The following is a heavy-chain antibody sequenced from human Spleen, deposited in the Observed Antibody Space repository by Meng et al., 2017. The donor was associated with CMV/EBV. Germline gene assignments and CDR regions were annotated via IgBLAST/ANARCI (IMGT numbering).Heavy chain of an antibody. Sequence: SETLSLTCTVSGYSISSGYYWGWIRQPPGKGLEWIGSIYHSGSTYYNPSLKSRVTISVDTSKNQFSLKLSSVTAADTAVYYCARAPFTIFGVVIIRWYFDYWGQGTLVTVSS. D-gene: IGHD3-3*01. CDR3: ARAPFTIFGVVIIRWYFDY. CDR1: GYSISSGYY. CDR2: IYHSGST. J-gene: IGHJ4*02. V-gene: IGHV4-38-2*02.